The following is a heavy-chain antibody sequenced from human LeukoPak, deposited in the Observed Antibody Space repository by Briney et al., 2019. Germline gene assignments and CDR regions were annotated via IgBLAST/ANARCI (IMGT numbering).Heavy chain of an antibody. CDR1: GFTFSSYA. Sequence: PGGSLRLSCAASGFTFSSYAMSWVRQAPGKGLEWVSAISGSGGTTYYADSVKGRFTISRDNSKNTLYLQMNSLRAEDTAVYYCAKDIRATVTKYFVYWGQGTLVTVSS. D-gene: IGHD4-17*01. J-gene: IGHJ4*02. CDR2: ISGSGGTT. V-gene: IGHV3-23*01. CDR3: AKDIRATVTKYFVY.